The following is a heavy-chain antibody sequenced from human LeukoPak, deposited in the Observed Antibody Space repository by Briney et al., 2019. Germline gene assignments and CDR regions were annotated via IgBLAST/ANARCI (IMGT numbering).Heavy chain of an antibody. CDR1: GGSISSSSYY. Sequence: SETLSLTCTVSGGSISSSSYYWGWIRQPPGKGLEWIGSIYYSGNTYYNPSLKSRVTISVDTSENQFFLKLDFVTAADTAVYYCARYRQSPSDALDIWGQGTMVIVSS. V-gene: IGHV4-39*01. D-gene: IGHD3-16*02. CDR2: IYYSGNT. J-gene: IGHJ3*02. CDR3: ARYRQSPSDALDI.